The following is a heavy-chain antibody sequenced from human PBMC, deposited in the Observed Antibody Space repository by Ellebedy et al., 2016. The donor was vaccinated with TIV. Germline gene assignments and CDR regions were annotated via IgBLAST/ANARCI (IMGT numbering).Heavy chain of an antibody. V-gene: IGHV1-8*01. CDR2: MNPNSGNT. CDR1: GYTFTSYD. Sequence: AASVKVSCKASGYTFTSYDINWVRQATGQGLEWMGWMNPNSGNTGYAQNFQGRVTMTRNTSISTAYMELSSLRSEDTAVYYCARTHSSSWYDREFDYWGQGTLVTVSS. D-gene: IGHD6-13*01. CDR3: ARTHSSSWYDREFDY. J-gene: IGHJ4*02.